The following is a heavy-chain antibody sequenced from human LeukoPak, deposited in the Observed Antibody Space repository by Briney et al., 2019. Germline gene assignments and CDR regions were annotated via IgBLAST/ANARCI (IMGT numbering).Heavy chain of an antibody. Sequence: GESLKISCKASGYSFSNYRIAWVRQMPGTGLEWMGIIFPDDSDTRYSPSFQGQVTISADKSIATAYLQWSSLKASDTAMYYCARLKGVSTGSPYDYWGQGTLVTVSS. CDR2: IFPDDSDT. D-gene: IGHD2-8*01. CDR1: GYSFSNYR. CDR3: ARLKGVSTGSPYDY. V-gene: IGHV5-51*01. J-gene: IGHJ4*02.